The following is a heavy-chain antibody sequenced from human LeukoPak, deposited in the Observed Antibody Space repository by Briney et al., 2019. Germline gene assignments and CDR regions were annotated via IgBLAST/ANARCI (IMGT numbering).Heavy chain of an antibody. CDR3: ARRGIVVVPAAPYFDY. D-gene: IGHD2-2*01. V-gene: IGHV4-59*08. CDR2: IYDSGST. Sequence: PSETLSLTCTVFGGSISTYYWSWIRQPPGKGLEWIGYIYDSGSTNYNPSLKSRVTTSVDTSKNQFSLKLSSVTAADTAVYYCARRGIVVVPAAPYFDYWGQGTLVTVSS. CDR1: GGSISTYY. J-gene: IGHJ4*02.